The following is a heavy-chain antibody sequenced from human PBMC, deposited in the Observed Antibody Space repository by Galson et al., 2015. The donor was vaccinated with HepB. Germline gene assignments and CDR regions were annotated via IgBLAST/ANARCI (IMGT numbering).Heavy chain of an antibody. CDR1: GFTFSGYA. Sequence: SLRLSCAASGFTFSGYAMHWVRQAPGKGLGWVAVISYDGSNKYYADSVKGRFTISRDNSKNTLYLQMNSLRAEDTAVYYCARSVKTGIAVAGFFDYWGQGTLVTVSS. V-gene: IGHV3-30*04. D-gene: IGHD6-19*01. CDR2: ISYDGSNK. CDR3: ARSVKTGIAVAGFFDY. J-gene: IGHJ4*02.